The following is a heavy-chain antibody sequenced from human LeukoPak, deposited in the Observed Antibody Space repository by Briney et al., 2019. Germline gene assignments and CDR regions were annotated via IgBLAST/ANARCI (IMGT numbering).Heavy chain of an antibody. V-gene: IGHV4-39*07. D-gene: IGHD6-13*01. CDR3: ASPPFIHSSSWYAYYMDV. J-gene: IGHJ6*03. Sequence: SETLSLTCTVSGGSISSSSYYWGWIRQPPGKGLEWIGSIYYSGSTYYNPSLKSRVTISVDTSKNQFSLKLSSVTAADTAVYYCASPPFIHSSSWYAYYMDVWGKGTTVTVSS. CDR1: GGSISSSSYY. CDR2: IYYSGST.